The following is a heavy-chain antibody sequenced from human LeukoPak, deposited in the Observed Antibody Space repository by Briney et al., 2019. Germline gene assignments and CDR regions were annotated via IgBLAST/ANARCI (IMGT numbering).Heavy chain of an antibody. CDR3: ARDPAYYDSSGYNDY. J-gene: IGHJ4*02. D-gene: IGHD3-22*01. V-gene: IGHV3-11*01. CDR1: GFTFSDYY. CDR2: ISSSGSTI. Sequence: GGSLRLSCAASGFTFSDYYMSWIRQAPGKGLEWVSYISSSGSTIYYADSVKGRFTISRDNAKNSLYLQMNNLRAEDTAVYYCARDPAYYDSSGYNDYWGQGTLVTVSS.